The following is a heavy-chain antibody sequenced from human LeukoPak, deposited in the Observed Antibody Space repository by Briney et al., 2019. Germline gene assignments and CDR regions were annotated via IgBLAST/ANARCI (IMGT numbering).Heavy chain of an antibody. J-gene: IGHJ4*02. CDR2: IYYSGST. CDR1: GGSISSYY. V-gene: IGHV4-59*08. CDR3: ARHYYDSSGYLGY. D-gene: IGHD3-22*01. Sequence: PSETLSLTCTVSGGSISSYYWSWIRQPPGKGLEWIGYIYYSGSTNYNPSLKSRVTISVDTSKNQLSLKLSSVTAADTAVYYCARHYYDSSGYLGYWGQGTLVTVSS.